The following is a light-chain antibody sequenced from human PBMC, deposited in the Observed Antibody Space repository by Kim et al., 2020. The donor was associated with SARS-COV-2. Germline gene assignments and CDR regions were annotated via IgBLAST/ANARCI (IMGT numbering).Light chain of an antibody. V-gene: IGKV1-39*01. Sequence: DNQMTQSPSSLPASVGDRVTLTCRASQRIGTSLNWYQQKPGEAPNLLIYAASSLNNGVPSRFSGGGSGTNFTLTINSLQPEDFAAYYCQQSDIVPFTFGPGTKVDIK. J-gene: IGKJ3*01. CDR3: QQSDIVPFT. CDR1: QRIGTS. CDR2: AAS.